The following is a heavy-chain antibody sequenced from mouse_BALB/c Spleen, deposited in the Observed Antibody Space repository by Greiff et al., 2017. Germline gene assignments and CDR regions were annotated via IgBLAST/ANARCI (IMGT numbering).Heavy chain of an antibody. Sequence: EVQRVESGGGLVQPGGSLRLSCATSGFTFTDYYMSWVRQPPGKALEWLGFIRNKANGYTTEYSASVKGRFTISRDNSQSILYLQMNTLRAEDSATYYCARDNDGYFFYAMDYWGQGTSVTVSS. CDR2: IRNKANGYTT. J-gene: IGHJ4*01. CDR1: GFTFTDYY. V-gene: IGHV7-3*02. D-gene: IGHD2-3*01. CDR3: ARDNDGYFFYAMDY.